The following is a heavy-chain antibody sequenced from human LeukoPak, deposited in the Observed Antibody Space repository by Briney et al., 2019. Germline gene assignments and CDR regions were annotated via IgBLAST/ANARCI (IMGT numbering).Heavy chain of an antibody. V-gene: IGHV1-69*01. D-gene: IGHD3-10*01. CDR2: IIPIFGTA. CDR1: GGTFSSYA. Sequence: ASVKVSCKASGGTFSSYAISWVRQAPGPGLEWMGGIIPIFGTANYAQKFQGRVTITADGSTSTAYMELSSLRSEDTAVYYCARGGEASFLDYWGQGTLVTVSS. J-gene: IGHJ4*02. CDR3: ARGGEASFLDY.